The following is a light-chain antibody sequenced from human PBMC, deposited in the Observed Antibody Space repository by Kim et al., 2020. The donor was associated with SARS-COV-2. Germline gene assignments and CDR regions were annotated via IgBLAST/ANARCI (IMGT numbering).Light chain of an antibody. CDR1: SRDVGAYDY. Sequence: QSALTQPASVSGSPGQSITISCTGTSRDVGAYDYVSWYQQHPGRAPKLMIYDVSKRPSGVSNRFSGSKSGNTASLSISGLQAEDEADYYCSSYTSTSTLVVFGGGTQLTVL. J-gene: IGLJ2*01. CDR3: SSYTSTSTLVV. CDR2: DVS. V-gene: IGLV2-14*03.